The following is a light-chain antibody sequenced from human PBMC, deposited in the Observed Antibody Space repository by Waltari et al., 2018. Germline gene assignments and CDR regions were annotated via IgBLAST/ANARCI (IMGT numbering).Light chain of an antibody. CDR3: QQYYSTFWT. CDR2: AAT. J-gene: IGKJ1*01. V-gene: IGKV1-NL1*01. Sequence: CRASQGIRNSLAWYQQKPGKAPKPLLYAATTLESGVPSRFSGSGSGTDYTLTISSLQPEDFATYYCQQYYSTFWTFGQGTKVEIK. CDR1: QGIRNS.